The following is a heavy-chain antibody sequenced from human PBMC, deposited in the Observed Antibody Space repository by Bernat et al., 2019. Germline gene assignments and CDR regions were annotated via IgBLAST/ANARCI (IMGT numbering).Heavy chain of an antibody. D-gene: IGHD4-17*01. CDR1: GFTFSSYW. J-gene: IGHJ4*02. Sequence: EVQLVESGGGLVQPGGSLRLSCAASGFTFSSYWMSWVRQAPGKGLDWVANIKQDGSEKYYVDSVKGRFTISRENAKNSLYLQMNSLRAEDTAVYYCARVGEPMTTVTNVDYWGQGTLVTVSS. CDR3: ARVGEPMTTVTNVDY. V-gene: IGHV3-7*01. CDR2: IKQDGSEK.